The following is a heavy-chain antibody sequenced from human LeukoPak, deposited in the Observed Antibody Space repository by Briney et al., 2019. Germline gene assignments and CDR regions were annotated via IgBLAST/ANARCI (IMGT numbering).Heavy chain of an antibody. J-gene: IGHJ4*02. Sequence: ASVKVSCKASGYTFTNYDINWVRQATGQGLEWMGWMNPNSGNTGYAQKFQGRVTLTRNTSISTAYMELSSLRSEATAVYYCARGLTYCSSTSCYTLDYWGQGTLVTVSS. D-gene: IGHD2-2*02. CDR3: ARGLTYCSSTSCYTLDY. V-gene: IGHV1-8*01. CDR2: MNPNSGNT. CDR1: GYTFTNYD.